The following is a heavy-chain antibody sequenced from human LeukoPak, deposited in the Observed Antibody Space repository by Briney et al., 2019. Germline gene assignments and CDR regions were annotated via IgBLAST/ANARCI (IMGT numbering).Heavy chain of an antibody. CDR1: GGSISSDY. CDR3: ARKTYDSSGLIPHPGVFDI. J-gene: IGHJ3*02. V-gene: IGHV4-59*08. CDR2: FSYGGGT. D-gene: IGHD3-22*01. Sequence: MPSETLSLTCTVSGGSISSDYWSWIRQPPGKGLEWIGYFSYGGGTRYNPSLRSRVTMSLESSKNQLFLNVTSVSAADTAVYYCARKTYDSSGLIPHPGVFDIWGQGTMVTVSS.